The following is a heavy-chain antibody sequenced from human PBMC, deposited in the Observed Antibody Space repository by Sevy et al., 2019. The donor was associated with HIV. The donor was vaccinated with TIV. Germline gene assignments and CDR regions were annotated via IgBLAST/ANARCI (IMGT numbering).Heavy chain of an antibody. CDR3: ARHIAADYYFDY. Sequence: GGSLRLSCAASGFTFSSYSMNWVRQAPGKGLEWVSSISSSSSYIYYADSVKGRFTISRDNAKNSLYLRMNSLRAEDTAVYYCARHIAADYYFDYWGQGTLVTVSS. J-gene: IGHJ4*02. V-gene: IGHV3-21*01. CDR1: GFTFSSYS. D-gene: IGHD6-13*01. CDR2: ISSSSSYI.